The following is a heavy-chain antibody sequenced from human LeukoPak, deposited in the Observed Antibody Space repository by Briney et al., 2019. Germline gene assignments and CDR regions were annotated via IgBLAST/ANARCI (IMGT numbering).Heavy chain of an antibody. J-gene: IGHJ4*02. CDR2: ISYDGSNK. CDR3: ARDQDSGSYLFDY. CDR1: GFTFSSYA. Sequence: GGSLRLSCAASGFTFSSYAMHWVRQAPGKGLEWVAVISYDGSNKYYADSVKGRFTISRDNSKNTLYLQMNSLRAEDTAVYYCARDQDSGSYLFDYWGQGTLVTVSS. D-gene: IGHD1-26*01. V-gene: IGHV3-30*04.